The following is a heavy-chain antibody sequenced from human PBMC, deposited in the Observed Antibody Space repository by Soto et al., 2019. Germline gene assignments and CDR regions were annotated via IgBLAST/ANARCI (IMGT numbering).Heavy chain of an antibody. V-gene: IGHV1-2*04. CDR3: ARALGTRYYYMDV. CDR2: INPNSGGT. D-gene: IGHD1-1*01. J-gene: IGHJ6*03. CDR1: GYTFTGYY. Sequence: ASVKVSCKASGYTFTGYYMHWVRQAPGQGLEWMGWINPNSGGTNYAQKFQGWVTMTRDTSISTAYMELSRLRSDDTAVYYCARALGTRYYYMDVWGKGTTVTVSS.